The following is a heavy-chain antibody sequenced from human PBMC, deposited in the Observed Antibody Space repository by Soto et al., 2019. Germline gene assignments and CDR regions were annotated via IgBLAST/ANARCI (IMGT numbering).Heavy chain of an antibody. J-gene: IGHJ5*02. CDR3: ASSPSTAAATADFDP. D-gene: IGHD6-13*01. CDR2: IYYSGST. V-gene: IGHV4-31*03. Sequence: PSETLSLTCTVSGGSISSGGYYWSWIRQRPGKGLEWIGYIYYSGSTYYNPSLKSRVTISVDTSKNQFSLKLSSVTAADTAVYYCASSPSTAAATADFDPWGQGTLVTVSS. CDR1: GGSISSGGYY.